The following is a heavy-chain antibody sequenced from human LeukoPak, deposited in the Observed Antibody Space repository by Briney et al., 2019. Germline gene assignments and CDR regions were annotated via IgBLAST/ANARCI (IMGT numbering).Heavy chain of an antibody. CDR3: ARTSILLWFGPFDY. D-gene: IGHD3-10*01. CDR1: GGSISSYY. J-gene: IGHJ4*02. CDR2: IYYSGST. Sequence: SETLSLTCTVSGGSISSYYWSWIRQPPGKGLEWIGYIYYSGSTNYNPSLKSRVTISVDTPKNQFSLKLSSVTAADTAVYYCARTSILLWFGPFDYWGQGTLVTVSS. V-gene: IGHV4-59*01.